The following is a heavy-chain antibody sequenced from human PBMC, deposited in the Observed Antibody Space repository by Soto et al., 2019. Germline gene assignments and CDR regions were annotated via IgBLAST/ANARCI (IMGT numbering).Heavy chain of an antibody. J-gene: IGHJ4*02. CDR2: IYWDDDR. V-gene: IGHV2-5*02. Sequence: SGPTLVNPTQTLTQTCTFSGFSLTTRGVGVGWIRQPPRKALEWLALIYWDDDRRYSPSLKSRLTITKDTSKNQVVLTMTNMGPVDTATYYCAHRRTGDLIDYLGQGTLVTVSS. CDR3: AHRRTGDLIDY. CDR1: GFSLTTRGVG. D-gene: IGHD2-21*01.